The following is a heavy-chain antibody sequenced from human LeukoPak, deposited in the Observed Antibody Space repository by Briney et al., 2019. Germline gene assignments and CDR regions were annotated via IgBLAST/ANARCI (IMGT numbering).Heavy chain of an antibody. CDR3: ASYLTSIPSGMDV. D-gene: IGHD2/OR15-2a*01. Sequence: GGSLRLSCAASGFTFSRYWMHWLRQAPGKGPVWVSRISTDGSGTSYADSVKGRFTISRDNGKNTLYLQLNSLRAEDTAVYYCASYLTSIPSGMDVWGQGTTVTVSS. CDR1: GFTFSRYW. CDR2: ISTDGSGT. J-gene: IGHJ6*02. V-gene: IGHV3-74*01.